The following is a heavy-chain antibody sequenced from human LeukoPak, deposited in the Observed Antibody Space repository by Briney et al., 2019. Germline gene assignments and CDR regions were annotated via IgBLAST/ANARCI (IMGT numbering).Heavy chain of an antibody. Sequence: SVKVSCKASGYTFTSYDISWVRQAPGQGLEWMGGIIPIFGTANYAQKFQGRVTITTDESTSTAYMELSSLRSEDTAVYYCAASGYSSGWYQGNWFDPWGQGTLVTVSS. CDR1: GYTFTSYD. CDR2: IIPIFGTA. J-gene: IGHJ5*02. D-gene: IGHD6-19*01. CDR3: AASGYSSGWYQGNWFDP. V-gene: IGHV1-69*05.